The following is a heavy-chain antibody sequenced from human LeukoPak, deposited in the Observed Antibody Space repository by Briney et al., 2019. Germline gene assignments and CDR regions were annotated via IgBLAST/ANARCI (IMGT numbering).Heavy chain of an antibody. Sequence: GGSLRLSCAASGFTFTSYSVNWVRQAPGKGLEWVSTISGGGGSTYCADSVKGRFTISRDNSENTLYLQVNSLRAEDTAVYYCAKGGKWDVTPFDYWGQGTLVTVSS. D-gene: IGHD1-26*01. V-gene: IGHV3-23*01. CDR3: AKGGKWDVTPFDY. CDR1: GFTFTSYS. J-gene: IGHJ4*02. CDR2: ISGGGGST.